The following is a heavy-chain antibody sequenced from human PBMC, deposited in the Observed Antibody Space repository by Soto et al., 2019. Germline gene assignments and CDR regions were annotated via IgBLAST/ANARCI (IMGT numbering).Heavy chain of an antibody. CDR1: GGSISSYY. CDR2: IYYSGST. CDR3: ARGKRYYDFWSGSKSFFDY. J-gene: IGHJ4*02. D-gene: IGHD3-3*01. Sequence: SETLSLTCTVSGGSISSYYWSWIRQPPGKGLEWIGYIYYSGSTNYNPSLKSRVTISVDTSKNQFSLKLSSVTAADTAVYYCARGKRYYDFWSGSKSFFDYCGQRTLVTVSS. V-gene: IGHV4-59*01.